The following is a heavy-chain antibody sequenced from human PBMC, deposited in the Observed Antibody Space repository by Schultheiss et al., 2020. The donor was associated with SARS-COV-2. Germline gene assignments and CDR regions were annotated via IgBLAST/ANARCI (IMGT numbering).Heavy chain of an antibody. J-gene: IGHJ5*02. D-gene: IGHD2-2*01. CDR2: ISYDGSNK. CDR3: ANKMGRYCSSTSCQAGWFDP. CDR1: GFTFSSYG. V-gene: IGHV3-30*18. Sequence: GGSLRLSCAASGFTFSSYGMHWVRQAPGKGLEWVAVISYDGSNKYYADSVKGRFTISRDNSKNTLYLQMNSLRAEDTAVYYCANKMGRYCSSTSCQAGWFDPWGQGTLVTVSS.